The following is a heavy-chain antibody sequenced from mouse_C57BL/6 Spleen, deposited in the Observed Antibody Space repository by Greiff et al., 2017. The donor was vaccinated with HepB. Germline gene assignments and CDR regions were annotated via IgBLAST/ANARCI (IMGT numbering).Heavy chain of an antibody. CDR3: ARSRTAQATFAY. CDR2: IDPSDSYT. J-gene: IGHJ3*01. Sequence: QVQLQQPGAELVKPGASVKLSCKASGYIFTSYWMQWVKQRPGQGLEWIGEIDPSDSYTNYNQKFKGKATLTVDTSSSTAYMQLSSLTSEDSAVYYCARSRTAQATFAYWGQGTLVTVSA. D-gene: IGHD3-2*02. V-gene: IGHV1-50*01. CDR1: GYIFTSYW.